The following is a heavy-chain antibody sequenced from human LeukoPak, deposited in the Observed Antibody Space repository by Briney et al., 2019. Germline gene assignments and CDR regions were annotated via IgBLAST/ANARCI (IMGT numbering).Heavy chain of an antibody. CDR1: GFTVSSNY. CDR3: ARVRSRGAFDI. V-gene: IGHV3-66*01. J-gene: IGHJ3*02. CDR2: IYSGGST. Sequence: GGSLRLSRAASGFTVSSNYMSWVRQAPGKGLEWVSVIYSGGSTYYADSVKGRFTISRDNSKNTLYLQMNSLRAEDTAVYYCARVRSRGAFDIWGQGTMVTVSS. D-gene: IGHD3-10*01.